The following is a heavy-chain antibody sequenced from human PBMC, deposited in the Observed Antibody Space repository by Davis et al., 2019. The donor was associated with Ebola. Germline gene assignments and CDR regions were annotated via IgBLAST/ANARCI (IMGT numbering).Heavy chain of an antibody. CDR1: GFTFSSYD. CDR3: ARGNIGYYDFWSGYYQIQYYYGMDV. Sequence: GGSLRLSCAASGFTFSSYDMHWVRQATGKGLEWVSAIGTAGDTYYPGSVKGRFTISRENAKNSLYLQMNSLRAEETAVYYCARGNIGYYDFWSGYYQIQYYYGMDVWGQGTTVTVSS. J-gene: IGHJ6*02. D-gene: IGHD3-3*01. V-gene: IGHV3-13*01. CDR2: IGTAGDT.